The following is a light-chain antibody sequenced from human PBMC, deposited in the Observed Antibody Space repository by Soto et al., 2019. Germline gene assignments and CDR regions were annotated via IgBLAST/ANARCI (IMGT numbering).Light chain of an antibody. J-gene: IGLJ1*01. CDR1: SSDVGGYNY. CDR2: EVS. CDR3: SSYTSSSTLYV. Sequence: QSALTQPASVSGSPGQSITISCTGTSSDVGGYNYISRYQQHPGKDPKLMIYEVSNRPSGVSNRFSGSKSGNTASLTISGLQAEDEADYYCSSYTSSSTLYVFGTGTKLTVL. V-gene: IGLV2-14*01.